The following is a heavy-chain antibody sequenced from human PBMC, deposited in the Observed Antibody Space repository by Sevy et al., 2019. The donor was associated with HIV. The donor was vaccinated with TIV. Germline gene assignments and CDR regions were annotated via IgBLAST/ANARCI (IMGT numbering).Heavy chain of an antibody. CDR3: AKDLHPPGPVRGTNFDY. CDR1: ALTFTRYA. CDR2: ISYEGSNI. D-gene: IGHD1-1*01. Sequence: GGSLRLSFSASALTFTRYAFHWVRQAPGKGPEWLGVISYEGSNIYYGPSVKGRFTISMDNSKNTLYLQMNDMRTEHTAVYYCAKDLHPPGPVRGTNFDYWGRGTLVTVSS. V-gene: IGHV3-30*18. J-gene: IGHJ4*01.